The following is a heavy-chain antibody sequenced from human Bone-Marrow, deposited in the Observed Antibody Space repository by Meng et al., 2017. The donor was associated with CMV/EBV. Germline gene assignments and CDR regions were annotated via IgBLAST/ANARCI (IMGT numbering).Heavy chain of an antibody. J-gene: IGHJ4*02. CDR3: ARGRFRHTY. Sequence: GSLRLSCTVSGGSISSYYWSWIRQPPGKGLEWIGEINHSGSTNYNPSLKSRLTISVDTSKNQFSLKLSSVTAADTAVYFCARGRFRHTYWGQGTLVTVSS. CDR1: GGSISSYY. V-gene: IGHV4-34*01. CDR2: INHSGST. D-gene: IGHD3-3*01.